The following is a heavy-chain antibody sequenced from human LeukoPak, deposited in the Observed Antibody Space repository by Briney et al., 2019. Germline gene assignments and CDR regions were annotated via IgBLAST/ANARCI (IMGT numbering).Heavy chain of an antibody. CDR2: FDPEDGET. J-gene: IGHJ6*03. CDR1: GYTLTELS. CDR3: ARGRYSYGLKATRAGVYYYYYYMDV. Sequence: GASVKVSCKVSGYTLTELSMHWVRQAPGKGLEWMGGFDPEDGETIYAQKFQGRVTMTEDTSTDTAYMELSSLRSEDTAVYYCARGRYSYGLKATRAGVYYYYYYMDVWGKGTTVTVSS. V-gene: IGHV1-24*01. D-gene: IGHD5-18*01.